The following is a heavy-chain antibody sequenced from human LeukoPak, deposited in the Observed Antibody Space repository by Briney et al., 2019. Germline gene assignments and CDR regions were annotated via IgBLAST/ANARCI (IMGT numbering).Heavy chain of an antibody. CDR2: INHSGST. D-gene: IGHD3-16*02. Sequence: SETLSLTCAVYGGSFSGYYWSWIRQPPGKGLEWIGEINHSGSTNYNPSLKSRVTLSVDTSKNQFSLKLSSVNAADTAVFYCARRVWGSYRDTDFDYWGQGTLVTVSS. CDR3: ARRVWGSYRDTDFDY. CDR1: GGSFSGYY. V-gene: IGHV4-34*01. J-gene: IGHJ4*02.